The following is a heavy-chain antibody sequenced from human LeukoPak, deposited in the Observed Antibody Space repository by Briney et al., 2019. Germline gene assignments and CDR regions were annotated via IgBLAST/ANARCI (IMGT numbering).Heavy chain of an antibody. CDR3: AREAGAMIVVFDY. Sequence: ASVKVSCKASGGTFSSYAISWVRQAPGQGLEWMGRIIPILGIANYAQRFQGRVTITADKSTSTAYMELSSLRSEDTAVYYCAREAGAMIVVFDYWGQGTLVTVSS. CDR1: GGTFSSYA. CDR2: IIPILGIA. D-gene: IGHD3-22*01. V-gene: IGHV1-69*04. J-gene: IGHJ4*02.